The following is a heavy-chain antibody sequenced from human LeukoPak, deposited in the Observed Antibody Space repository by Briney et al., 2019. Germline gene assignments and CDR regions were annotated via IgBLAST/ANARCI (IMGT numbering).Heavy chain of an antibody. D-gene: IGHD5-18*01. CDR3: ARDRAYSCGY. CDR1: GFSFSTYA. Sequence: PGESLRLSCAASGFSFSTYAMSWVRQAPGKGLEWVSTVSSTSDGTYYADSVKGRVTISRDNSKNTLYLQTNSLRAEYTAVYYCARDRAYSCGYWGQGTLVTVSA. V-gene: IGHV3-23*01. J-gene: IGHJ4*02. CDR2: VSSTSDGT.